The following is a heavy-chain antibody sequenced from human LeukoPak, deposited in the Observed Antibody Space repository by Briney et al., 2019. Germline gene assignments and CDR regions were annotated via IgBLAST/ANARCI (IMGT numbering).Heavy chain of an antibody. Sequence: SETLSLTCIVSGYSISCGYYWGWIRQPPGKGLEWIGSIYNSGSTYYNPSLKSRVTISVDTSKNQFSLKLSSVTAADTAVYYCARAGYCSSTSCYPDMTTPFIFDYWGQGTLVTVSS. CDR3: ARAGYCSSTSCYPDMTTPFIFDY. CDR1: GYSISCGYY. D-gene: IGHD2-2*01. CDR2: IYNSGST. V-gene: IGHV4-38-2*02. J-gene: IGHJ4*02.